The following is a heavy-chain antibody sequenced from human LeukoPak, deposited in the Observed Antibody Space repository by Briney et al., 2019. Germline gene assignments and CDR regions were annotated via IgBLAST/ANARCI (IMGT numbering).Heavy chain of an antibody. D-gene: IGHD3-16*01. Sequence: GGSLRLSCAASGFTVSAKYMSWVRQGPGKGLDWISSIYSGGGTNYADSVKGRFTISRDNSKNTLYLQMNSLRPEDTAVYYCARDGGFGGPGGDNWFDSWGQGALATVSS. CDR3: ARDGGFGGPGGDNWFDS. CDR1: GFTVSAKY. J-gene: IGHJ5*01. V-gene: IGHV3-66*02. CDR2: IYSGGGT.